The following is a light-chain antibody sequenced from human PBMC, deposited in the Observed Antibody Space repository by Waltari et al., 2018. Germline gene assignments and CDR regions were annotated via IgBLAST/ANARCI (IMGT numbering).Light chain of an antibody. V-gene: IGLV2-14*01. J-gene: IGLJ3*02. CDR3: SSYTSSSTWV. CDR1: SSAVGDYNY. CDR2: DVS. Sequence: QSALTQPASVSGSPGQSITIPCTGTSSAVGDYNYVSWYQQHPGKAPKLMIFDVSQRPSGLSNRFSGSKSGNTASLTISGLQAEDEADYYCSSYTSSSTWVFGGGTKLTVL.